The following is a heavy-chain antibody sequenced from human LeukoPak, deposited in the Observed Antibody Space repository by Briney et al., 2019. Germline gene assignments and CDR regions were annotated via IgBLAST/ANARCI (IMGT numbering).Heavy chain of an antibody. D-gene: IGHD5-18*01. Sequence: SETLSLTCAVSGDSINNNHYYWAWIRQPPGEGLEWIGSIYHSGAASYNPSLKNRVIMSVDASKTHFSLKLSSVTAADTAVYYCASTSYGYRTSWSHDYWGQGTLVTVSS. V-gene: IGHV4-39*02. CDR2: IYHSGAA. J-gene: IGHJ4*02. CDR3: ASTSYGYRTSWSHDY. CDR1: GDSINNNHYY.